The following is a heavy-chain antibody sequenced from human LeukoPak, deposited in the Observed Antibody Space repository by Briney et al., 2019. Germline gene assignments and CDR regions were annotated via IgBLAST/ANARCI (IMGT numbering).Heavy chain of an antibody. J-gene: IGHJ4*02. CDR3: ARAPVTSCRGAFCYPFDI. CDR2: IYSGGST. CDR1: GFTVSSNY. Sequence: GGSLRLSCAASGFTVSSNYMSWVRQAPGKGLEWVSVIYSGGSTYYAESVRGRFTISRDNSKNTLYLQMNSLRADDAAVYYCARAPVTSCRGAFCYPFDIWGQGTLVTVSS. V-gene: IGHV3-53*01. D-gene: IGHD2-15*01.